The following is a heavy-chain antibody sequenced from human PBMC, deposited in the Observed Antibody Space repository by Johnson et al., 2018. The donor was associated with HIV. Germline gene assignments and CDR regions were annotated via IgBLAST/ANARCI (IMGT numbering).Heavy chain of an antibody. J-gene: IGHJ3*02. CDR3: ARAEGDYYDSGGWGPDAFDI. V-gene: IGHV3-7*03. Sequence: VQLVESGGGVVQPGRSLRLSCAASGFTFSSYAMHWVRQAPGKGLEWVANIKEDGSEKYYVDSVKGRFTISRDNAKSSLYLQMNSLRAEDTAVYYCARAEGDYYDSGGWGPDAFDIWGQGTMVTVSS. CDR1: GFTFSSYA. CDR2: IKEDGSEK. D-gene: IGHD3-22*01.